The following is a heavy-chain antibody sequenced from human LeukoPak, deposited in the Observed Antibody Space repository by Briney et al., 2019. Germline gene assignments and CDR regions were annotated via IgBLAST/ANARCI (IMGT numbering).Heavy chain of an antibody. CDR2: INHSGST. D-gene: IGHD6-19*01. CDR3: ARQWYSSGWDWKHNWYFDL. V-gene: IGHV4-34*01. CDR1: GGSFSGYY. J-gene: IGHJ2*01. Sequence: SETLSLTCAVYGGSFSGYYWSWIRQPPGKGLEWIGEINHSGSTNYNPSLKSRVTISLDTSKNQFSLKLSSVTAADTAVYYCARQWYSSGWDWKHNWYFDLWGRGTLVTVSS.